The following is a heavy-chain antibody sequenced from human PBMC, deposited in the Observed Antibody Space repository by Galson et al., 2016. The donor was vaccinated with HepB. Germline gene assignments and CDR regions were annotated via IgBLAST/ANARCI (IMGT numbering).Heavy chain of an antibody. J-gene: IGHJ3*01. D-gene: IGHD3-10*01. CDR3: AKLNYYNSGSPHAFDV. V-gene: IGHV2-5*02. Sequence: PALVKPTQTLTLSCTFSGFSFSTNGVAVGWIRQPPGKALEWLALISWDDDERYSPSLKIRVTITKDTSKKQVVLTMTNMDPVDTGTYYCAKLNYYNSGSPHAFDVWGQGTMVTVSS. CDR2: ISWDDDE. CDR1: GFSFSTNGVA.